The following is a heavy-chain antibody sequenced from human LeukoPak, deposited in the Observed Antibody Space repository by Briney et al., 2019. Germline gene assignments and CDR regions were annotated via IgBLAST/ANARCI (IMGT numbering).Heavy chain of an antibody. Sequence: GASVKVSCRAPGYSFNEYYVHWVRQAPGQGLEWRGWIVPITGDTRYAPRFQGGVTLSSDTSTSSAYLELSSLRSDDTAVFYCATATRYDSSDARSHYFDLWGRGTLITVSS. D-gene: IGHD3-22*01. J-gene: IGHJ2*01. CDR1: GYSFNEYY. V-gene: IGHV1-2*02. CDR3: ATATRYDSSDARSHYFDL. CDR2: IVPITGDT.